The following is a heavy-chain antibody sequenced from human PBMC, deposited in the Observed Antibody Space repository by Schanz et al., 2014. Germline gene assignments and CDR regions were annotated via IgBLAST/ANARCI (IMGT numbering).Heavy chain of an antibody. CDR3: ARGGPAYYFDD. CDR2: LSEGGGGT. J-gene: IGHJ4*02. CDR1: GFTLSNYA. V-gene: IGHV3-23*04. Sequence: EVQLVESGGGLAQPGGSLRLSCAASGFTLSNYAMSWVRQAPGKGLEWVSALSEGGGGTHYADSVKGRFTISRDNSKNTVYIQMNSLRAEDTAVYYCARGGPAYYFDDWGQGTLVTVSS.